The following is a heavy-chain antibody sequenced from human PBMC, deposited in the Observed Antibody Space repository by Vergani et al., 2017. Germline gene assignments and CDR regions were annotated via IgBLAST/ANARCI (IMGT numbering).Heavy chain of an antibody. D-gene: IGHD3-10*01. CDR1: GYTFTSYY. CDR2: INPNSGGT. J-gene: IGHJ4*02. V-gene: IGHV1-2*02. CDR3: ARDPRAYYYGSGSQRFDY. Sequence: QVQLVQSGAEVKKPGASVKVSCKASGYTFTSYYMHWVRQAPGQGLEWMGWINPNSGGTNYAQKFQGRVTMTRDTSISTAYMELSRLRSEDTAVYYCARDPRAYYYGSGSQRFDYWGQGTLVTVSS.